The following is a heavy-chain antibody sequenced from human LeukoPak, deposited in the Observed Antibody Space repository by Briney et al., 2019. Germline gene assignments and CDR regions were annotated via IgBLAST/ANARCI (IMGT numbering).Heavy chain of an antibody. J-gene: IGHJ4*02. Sequence: ASVKVSCKASGYTFTSYYMHWVRHAPGQGLEWIGIINPSGGSTSYAQKFQGRVTMTRDMSTSAVYMELSSLRSEDTAVYYCARGQGVVPAATSFDYWGQGTLVTVSS. CDR3: ARGQGVVPAATSFDY. CDR2: INPSGGST. D-gene: IGHD2-2*01. V-gene: IGHV1-46*01. CDR1: GYTFTSYY.